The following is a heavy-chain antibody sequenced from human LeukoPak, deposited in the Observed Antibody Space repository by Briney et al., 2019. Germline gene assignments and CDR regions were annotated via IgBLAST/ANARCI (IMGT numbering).Heavy chain of an antibody. V-gene: IGHV4-59*01. J-gene: IGHJ5*02. D-gene: IGHD2-15*01. CDR2: IYYSGST. CDR3: ARERPYCSGGSCYEDNWFDP. CDR1: GGSISSYY. Sequence: SETLSLTCTVSGGSISSYYWRWIRQPPGKGLEWIGYIYYSGSTNYNPSLKSRVTISVDTSKNQFSLKLSSVTAADTAVYYCARERPYCSGGSCYEDNWFDPWGQGTLVTVSS.